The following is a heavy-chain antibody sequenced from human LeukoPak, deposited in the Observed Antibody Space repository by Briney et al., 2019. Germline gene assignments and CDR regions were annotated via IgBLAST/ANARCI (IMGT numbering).Heavy chain of an antibody. Sequence: GGSLRLSCAASGFTFSGYGMHWVRQAPGKGLEWVAVISYDGHNEYYADSVKGRFTIARDNSKNTVYVQMNSLRAEDTAVYYCAKGVGYGGMDVWGQGTTVTVSS. V-gene: IGHV3-30*18. CDR1: GFTFSGYG. CDR2: ISYDGHNE. D-gene: IGHD2-8*01. CDR3: AKGVGYGGMDV. J-gene: IGHJ6*02.